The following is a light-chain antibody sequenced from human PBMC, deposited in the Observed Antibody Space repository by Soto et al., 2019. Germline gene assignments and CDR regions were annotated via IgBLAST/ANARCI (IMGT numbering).Light chain of an antibody. Sequence: EIVLTQSPGTLSLSPGERATLSCRASQSVRSSYLAWYQQKPGQAPRLLIYDASSRATGISDRFSGSGSGTDFSLTISRLEPEDFAVYYCQQYGSSPLTFGGGTKVEIK. J-gene: IGKJ4*01. CDR1: QSVRSSY. V-gene: IGKV3-20*01. CDR3: QQYGSSPLT. CDR2: DAS.